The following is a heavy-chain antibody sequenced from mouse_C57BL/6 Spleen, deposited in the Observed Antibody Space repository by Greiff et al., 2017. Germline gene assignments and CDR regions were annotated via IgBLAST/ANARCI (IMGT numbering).Heavy chain of an antibody. D-gene: IGHD2-4*01. Sequence: VQLQQSGAELVRPGASVKLSCTASGFNIKDDYMHWVKQRPEQGLEWIGWIDPENGDTEYASKFQGKATITADTSSNTAYLQLSSLTSEDTAVYYCTTSDYPFAYWGQGTTLTVSS. CDR2: IDPENGDT. J-gene: IGHJ2*01. V-gene: IGHV14-4*01. CDR3: TTSDYPFAY. CDR1: GFNIKDDY.